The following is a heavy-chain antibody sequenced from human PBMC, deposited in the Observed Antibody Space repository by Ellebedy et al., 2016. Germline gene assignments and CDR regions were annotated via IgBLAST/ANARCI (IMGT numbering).Heavy chain of an antibody. CDR3: TTLSSIVGRTSY. Sequence: ESLKISXVASGFSFKNAWMYWVRQAPGKGLEWVGRIKTETDGGTTDYAAPVKDRFTISRDDSKDTLYLQMKTLKTEDTAVYYCTTLSSIVGRTSYWGQGTLVTVSS. CDR1: GFSFKNAW. V-gene: IGHV3-15*01. J-gene: IGHJ4*02. D-gene: IGHD1-26*01. CDR2: IKTETDGGTT.